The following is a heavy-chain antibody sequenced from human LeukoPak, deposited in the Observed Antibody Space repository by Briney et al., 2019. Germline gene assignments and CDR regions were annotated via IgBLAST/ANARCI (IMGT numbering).Heavy chain of an antibody. CDR1: GGTFSSYT. D-gene: IGHD6-25*01. J-gene: IGHJ5*02. CDR2: IIPILGIA. CDR3: ARGSAVVAGQASWFDP. V-gene: IGHV1-69*02. Sequence: ASVKVSCKASGGTFSSYTISWVRQAPGQGLEWMGRIIPILGIANYAQKLQGRVTMTRDMSTSTVYMELRSLRSEDTAVYYCARGSAVVAGQASWFDPWGQGTLVTVSS.